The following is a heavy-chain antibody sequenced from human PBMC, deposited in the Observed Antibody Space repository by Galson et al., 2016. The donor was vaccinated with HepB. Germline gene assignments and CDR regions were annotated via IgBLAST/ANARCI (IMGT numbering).Heavy chain of an antibody. Sequence: LRLSCAASGFTVSSNYMSWVRQAPGKGLEWVSVIFSGNNTYYADTVKGRFTISRDNSKNTLYLQMNSLRAEDTAVYYCARDHGGYSSTMDVWGQGTTVTVSS. CDR2: IFSGNNT. J-gene: IGHJ6*02. D-gene: IGHD6-19*01. CDR3: ARDHGGYSSTMDV. CDR1: GFTVSSNY. V-gene: IGHV3-53*01.